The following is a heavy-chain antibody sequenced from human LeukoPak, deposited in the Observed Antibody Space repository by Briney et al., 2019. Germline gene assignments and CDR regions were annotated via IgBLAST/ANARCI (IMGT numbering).Heavy chain of an antibody. J-gene: IGHJ6*03. D-gene: IGHD3-10*01. Sequence: GASVTVSCKASGYTFTSYGISWVRQAPGQGLEWMGWISAYNGNTNYAQKLQGRVTMTTDTSTSTAYMELRSLRSDDTAVYYCARWFRGGGYYYYYYYMDVWGKGTTVTISS. CDR2: ISAYNGNT. CDR3: ARWFRGGGYYYYYYYMDV. V-gene: IGHV1-18*01. CDR1: GYTFTSYG.